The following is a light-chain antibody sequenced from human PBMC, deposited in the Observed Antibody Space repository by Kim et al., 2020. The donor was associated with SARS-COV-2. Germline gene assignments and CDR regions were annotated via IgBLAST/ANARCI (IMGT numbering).Light chain of an antibody. J-gene: IGKJ5*01. V-gene: IGKV3-20*01. CDR2: AAP. CDR1: QSVSSSY. CDR3: QQYGSSPPVT. Sequence: EIVLTQSPGTLSLSPGERATLSCRASQSVSSSYLAWYQQKPGQAPMLLIYAAPSRAPGIPDRFSGSGSGTDFTLTISRLEPEDFAVYYCQQYGSSPPVTFGQGTRLEIK.